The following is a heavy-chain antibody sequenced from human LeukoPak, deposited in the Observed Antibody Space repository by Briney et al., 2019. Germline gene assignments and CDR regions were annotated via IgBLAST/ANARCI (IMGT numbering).Heavy chain of an antibody. CDR3: ARDGHTYYYGSGGYYNPWYFDL. V-gene: IGHV1-69*13. CDR2: IIPIFGTA. Sequence: SVKVSCKASGGTFSSYAISWVRQAPGQGLEWMGGIIPIFGTANYAQKFQGRVTITADESTSTAYMELSSLRSEDTAVYYCARDGHTYYYGSGGYYNPWYFDLWGRGTLVTVSS. J-gene: IGHJ2*01. CDR1: GGTFSSYA. D-gene: IGHD3-10*01.